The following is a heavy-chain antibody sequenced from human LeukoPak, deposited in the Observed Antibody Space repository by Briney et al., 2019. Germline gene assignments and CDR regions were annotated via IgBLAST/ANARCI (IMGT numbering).Heavy chain of an antibody. J-gene: IGHJ2*01. CDR2: IYPGESNT. CDR1: GCSFTSYW. Sequence: GATLQISSKGAGCSFTSYWIGGVRQLPGKGREGMGIIYPGESNTRYSASFQGQVTISADKDSSTAYLQWRSLKASDTAMYYCARAPSSIVGATGLFYWYFDLWGRGTLVTVSS. D-gene: IGHD1-26*01. V-gene: IGHV5-51*01. CDR3: ARAPSSIVGATGLFYWYFDL.